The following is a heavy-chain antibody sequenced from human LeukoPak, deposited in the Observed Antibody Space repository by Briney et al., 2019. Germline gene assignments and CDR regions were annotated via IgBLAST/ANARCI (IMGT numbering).Heavy chain of an antibody. Sequence: GASVKVSCKASGYTFTSYYMHWVRQAPGQGLEWMGIINPSGGSTSYAQKFQGRVTMTRDTSTSTGYMELSSLRSEDTAVYYCARVGDIVATREGDYYGMDVWGQGTTVTVSS. CDR3: ARVGDIVATREGDYYGMDV. CDR2: INPSGGST. J-gene: IGHJ6*02. CDR1: GYTFTSYY. D-gene: IGHD5-12*01. V-gene: IGHV1-46*01.